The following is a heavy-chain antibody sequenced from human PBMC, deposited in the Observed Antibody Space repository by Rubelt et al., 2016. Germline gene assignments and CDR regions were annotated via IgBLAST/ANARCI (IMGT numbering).Heavy chain of an antibody. CDR1: GFTFSSYS. V-gene: IGHV3-21*01. CDR2: ISSSSSYI. Sequence: AASGFTFSSYSMNWVRQAPGKGLEWVSFISSSSSYIKYADSVKGRCTISRDTAKTALYLQMNSLRADDTALYYCARSVPANQKNDAFDIWGQGTMVTVSS. CDR3: ARSVPANQKNDAFDI. J-gene: IGHJ3*02. D-gene: IGHD1-14*01.